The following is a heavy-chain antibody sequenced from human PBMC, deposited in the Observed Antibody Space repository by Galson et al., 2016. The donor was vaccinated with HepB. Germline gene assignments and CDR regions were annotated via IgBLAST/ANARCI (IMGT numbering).Heavy chain of an antibody. CDR2: VKQDGSEK. CDR1: GFPLSNFW. J-gene: IGHJ4*02. V-gene: IGHV3-7*04. CDR3: ARAQWIPARRAAYFDY. Sequence: SLRLSCAASGFPLSNFWMNWVRQAPGKGLQWVANVKQDGSEKYCAESVKGRFTISRDNARNSMFLQMNSLRPDDTAIYYCARAQWIPARRAAYFDYWGQGILVTVSS. D-gene: IGHD5-18*01.